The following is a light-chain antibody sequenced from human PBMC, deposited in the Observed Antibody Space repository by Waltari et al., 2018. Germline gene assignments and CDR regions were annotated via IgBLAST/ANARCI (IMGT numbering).Light chain of an antibody. CDR1: QSLLYTDGKTY. CDR2: EIS. CDR3: MQTKQFPWT. Sequence: DIVMTQTPVSLSVTPGQSASIPCKSSQSLLYTDGKTYFYWYLQKAGQPPQLLIYEISKRFSGVPDRFSGSGSGTDFTLKISRVEAEDVGVYYCMQTKQFPWTLGQGTKVEVK. J-gene: IGKJ1*01. V-gene: IGKV2D-29*01.